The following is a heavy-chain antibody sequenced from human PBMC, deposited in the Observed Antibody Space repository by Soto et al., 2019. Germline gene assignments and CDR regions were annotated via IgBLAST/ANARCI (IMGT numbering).Heavy chain of an antibody. V-gene: IGHV4-59*01. CDR1: GDSISSYY. Sequence: QVQLQESGPGLVKPSETLSLTCAVSGDSISSYYCMWIRQPPGQGLESIGYLYYGRSANHNPSLKXRXPXSXXTSTNQCSLTLSSMTAADTAVYYCALRSMAVVPEYWGQGTLVTVSS. CDR2: LYYGRSA. CDR3: ALRSMAVVPEY. D-gene: IGHD3-22*01. J-gene: IGHJ4*02.